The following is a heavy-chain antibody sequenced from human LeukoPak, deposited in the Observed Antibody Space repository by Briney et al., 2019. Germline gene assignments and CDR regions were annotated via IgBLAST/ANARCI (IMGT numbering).Heavy chain of an antibody. CDR2: FDPEDGET. V-gene: IGHV1-24*01. D-gene: IGHD1-20*01. J-gene: IGHJ4*02. CDR3: ATAVYNWNDFFDY. Sequence: ASVKVSCKVSGYTLTELSMHWVRQAPGKGLEWMGGFDPEDGETIYAQKFQGRVTMTEDTSTDTAYMELSSLGSEDTAVYYCATAVYNWNDFFDYWGQGTLVTVSS. CDR1: GYTLTELS.